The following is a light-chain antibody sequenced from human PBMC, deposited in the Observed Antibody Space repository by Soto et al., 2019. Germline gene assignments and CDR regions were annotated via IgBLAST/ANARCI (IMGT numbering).Light chain of an antibody. CDR2: DAY. CDR1: QSINNN. CDR3: QQRHMWPIT. Sequence: EVVMTQSPATLSVSPGERATLSCRASQSINNNLAWYQQKPGQAPRLLIYDAYNRATGIPPRFSGSGSGTDFTLTISSLEPEDSAVYYCQQRHMWPITFGQGTRLEI. J-gene: IGKJ5*01. V-gene: IGKV3-11*01.